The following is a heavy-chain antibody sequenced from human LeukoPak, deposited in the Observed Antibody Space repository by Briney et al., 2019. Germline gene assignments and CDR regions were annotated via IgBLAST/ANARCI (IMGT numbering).Heavy chain of an antibody. CDR2: IIPIFGTA. CDR3: ARGGGDGYYHDYYYGMDV. Sequence: GASVKVSCKASGGTFSSYAISWVRQAPGQGLEWMGGIIPIFGTANYAQKFQGRVTITADESTSTAYMELSSLRSEDTAVYYCARGGGDGYYHDYYYGMDVWGQGTSVTVSS. D-gene: IGHD5-24*01. J-gene: IGHJ6*02. V-gene: IGHV1-69*13. CDR1: GGTFSSYA.